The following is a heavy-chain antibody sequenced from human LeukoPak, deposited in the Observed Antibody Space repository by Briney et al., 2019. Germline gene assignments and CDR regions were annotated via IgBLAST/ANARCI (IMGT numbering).Heavy chain of an antibody. J-gene: IGHJ6*02. CDR2: ISYDGSNK. D-gene: IGHD2-2*01. Sequence: AGRSLRLSCAASGITFSSYAMHWVRQAPGKGLEWVAVISYDGSNKYYADSVKGRFTISRDNSKNTLYLQMNSLRAEDTAVYYCARDLRGCSTTSCYWYYYYYYGMDVWGQGTTVTVSS. V-gene: IGHV3-30*04. CDR1: GITFSSYA. CDR3: ARDLRGCSTTSCYWYYYYYYGMDV.